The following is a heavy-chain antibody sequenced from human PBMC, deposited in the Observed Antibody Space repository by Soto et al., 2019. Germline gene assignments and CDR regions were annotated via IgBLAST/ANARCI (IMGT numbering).Heavy chain of an antibody. D-gene: IGHD2-15*01. J-gene: IGHJ4*02. CDR3: ARHHVRGRTTARAAEF. V-gene: IGHV4-34*01. Sequence: SGTLSLTCAVYGKSLGGYYWSWVRQPPGKALEWIGEINHSGNTNYNPSLKSRVTISVDTSKNQLFLNLSSVTAADTAMYYCARHHVRGRTTARAAEFWGQGTLVTVSS. CDR2: INHSGNT. CDR1: GKSLGGYY.